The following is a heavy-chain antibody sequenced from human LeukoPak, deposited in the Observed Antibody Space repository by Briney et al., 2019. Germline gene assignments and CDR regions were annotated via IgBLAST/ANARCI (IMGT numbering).Heavy chain of an antibody. Sequence: GESLKISCKGSGYRFTSYWIGWVRQMPGKGLEWMGSIYPGDSDTRYSPSFQGQVTISADRSITTAYLQWSSLKASDTAMYYCARAGGYCSGGSCLFDYWGQGTLVTVSS. J-gene: IGHJ4*02. V-gene: IGHV5-51*01. D-gene: IGHD2-15*01. CDR3: ARAGGYCSGGSCLFDY. CDR1: GYRFTSYW. CDR2: IYPGDSDT.